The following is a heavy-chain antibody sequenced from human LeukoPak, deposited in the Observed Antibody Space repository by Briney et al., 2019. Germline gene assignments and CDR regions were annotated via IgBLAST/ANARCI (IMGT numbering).Heavy chain of an antibody. CDR3: ARGFRRDSSGWYEN. CDR2: ISYDGSNK. J-gene: IGHJ4*02. D-gene: IGHD6-19*01. V-gene: IGHV3-30*04. CDR1: GFTFSSYA. Sequence: GGSLRLSCAASGFTFSSYAMHWLRLAPGKGLEWVAVISYDGSNKYYADSVKGRFTISRDNSRNTLYLQMNSLRAEDTAVYYCARGFRRDSSGWYENWGQGTLVTVSS.